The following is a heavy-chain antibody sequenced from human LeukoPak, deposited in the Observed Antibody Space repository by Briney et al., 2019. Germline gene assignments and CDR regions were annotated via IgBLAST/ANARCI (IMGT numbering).Heavy chain of an antibody. CDR2: SNPNSGGT. V-gene: IGHV1-2*02. J-gene: IGHJ4*02. CDR3: APTPPYGSAHTGYFDY. D-gene: IGHD6-25*01. Sequence: ASVKVSCKASGYTFTGYYMHWVRQAPGQGLEWMGWSNPNSGGTNYAQKFQGRVTMTRDTSISTAYMELTWLRSDDTAVYYCAPTPPYGSAHTGYFDYWGQGTLVTVSS. CDR1: GYTFTGYY.